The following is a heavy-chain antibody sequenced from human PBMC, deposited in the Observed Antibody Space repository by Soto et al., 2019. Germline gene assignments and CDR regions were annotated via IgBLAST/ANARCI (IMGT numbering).Heavy chain of an antibody. V-gene: IGHV1-46*03. CDR3: VRESTPTRWFDP. D-gene: IGHD2-2*01. J-gene: IGHJ5*02. CDR2: INPSGGST. CDR1: GYTFTSYY. Sequence: ASVKVSWKASGYTFTSYYIHWVRQAPGQGLEWMGVINPSGGSTSYAQNFQGRVTMTRDTSTSTVYMELSSLRSEDTAVYYCVRESTPTRWFDPWGQGTLVTVSS.